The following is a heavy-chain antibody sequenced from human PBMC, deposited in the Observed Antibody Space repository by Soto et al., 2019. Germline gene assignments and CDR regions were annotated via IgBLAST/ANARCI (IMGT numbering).Heavy chain of an antibody. J-gene: IGHJ2*01. Sequence: ASVKVSCKASGYTFTSYYMHGVRQAPGQGLEWMGIINPSGGSTSYAQKFQGRVTMTRDTSTSTVYMELSSLRSEDTAVYYCARRGGYSYGRKDWYFDLWGRGTLVTVSS. CDR1: GYTFTSYY. D-gene: IGHD5-18*01. V-gene: IGHV1-46*01. CDR2: INPSGGST. CDR3: ARRGGYSYGRKDWYFDL.